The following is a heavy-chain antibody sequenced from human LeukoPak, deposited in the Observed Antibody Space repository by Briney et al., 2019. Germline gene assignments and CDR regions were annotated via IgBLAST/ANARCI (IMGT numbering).Heavy chain of an antibody. CDR1: GFTFSTHW. D-gene: IGHD5-24*01. CDR3: ARGGDGSNIYWYFDL. V-gene: IGHV3-74*01. J-gene: IGHJ2*01. Sequence: GGSLRLSCAASGFTFSTHWMHWARQAPGKGLEWVSRMNSDGSSSSYADSVKGRFTISRDNAKSTLYLQMNSLRAEDTAVYYCARGGDGSNIYWYFDLWGRGTLVTVSP. CDR2: MNSDGSSS.